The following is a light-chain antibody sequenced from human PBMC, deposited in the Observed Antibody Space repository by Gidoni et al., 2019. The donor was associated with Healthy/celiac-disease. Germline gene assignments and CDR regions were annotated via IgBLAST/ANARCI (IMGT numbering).Light chain of an antibody. V-gene: IGKV3-20*01. CDR2: GAS. Sequence: EIVFTQSPGTLSLSPGERATLSCRASQSVSSSYLAWYQQTPGQAPRLLIYGASSRATGIPDRFSGSGSGTDFTLTISRLEPEDVAVYYCQQYGSSQFTFGPXTKVDMK. CDR3: QQYGSSQFT. J-gene: IGKJ3*01. CDR1: QSVSSSY.